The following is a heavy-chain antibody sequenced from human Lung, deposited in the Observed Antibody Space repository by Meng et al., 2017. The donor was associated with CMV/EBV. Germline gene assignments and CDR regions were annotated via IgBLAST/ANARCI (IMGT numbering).Heavy chain of an antibody. Sequence: GPGLLKPSGTLSLPCTVSGGSISSSNSYWDWIRQPPGKGLEWIGAIYHSGSTSYNPSLQSRVTMFVDTSKNQFSLKLSSVTAADTAVYYCARGGYDILTGYREYYFDYWGQGTLVTVSS. V-gene: IGHV4-39*07. CDR2: IYHSGST. D-gene: IGHD3-9*01. CDR1: GGSISSSNSY. J-gene: IGHJ4*02. CDR3: ARGGYDILTGYREYYFDY.